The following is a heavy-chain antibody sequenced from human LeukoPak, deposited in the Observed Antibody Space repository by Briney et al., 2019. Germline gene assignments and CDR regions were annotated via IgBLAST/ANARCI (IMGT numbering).Heavy chain of an antibody. D-gene: IGHD2-2*01. V-gene: IGHV4-34*01. CDR1: GGSFSGYY. CDR2: INHSGST. CDR3: ARVIVVVLAAIFARGLHYYYMDV. Sequence: KPSETLSLTCAVYGGSFSGYYWSWIRQPPGKGLEWIGEINHSGSTNYNPSLKSRVTISVDTSKNQFSLKLSSVTAADTAVYYCARVIVVVLAAIFARGLHYYYMDVWGKGTTVTVSS. J-gene: IGHJ6*03.